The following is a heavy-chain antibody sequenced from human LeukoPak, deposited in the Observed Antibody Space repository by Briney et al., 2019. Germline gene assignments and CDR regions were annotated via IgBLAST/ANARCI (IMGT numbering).Heavy chain of an antibody. V-gene: IGHV1-18*01. D-gene: IGHD2-21*02. CDR2: ISTDKADT. CDR3: VRDCASDCSIKGHYFFDL. Sequence: ASVSVSCKASGYTFTKYGLTWVRQAPGQGREWVGWISTDKADTYYAQNYQGRVTITIDTSTSTAYMELRSLTSDDTAVYYCVRDCASDCSIKGHYFFDLWGRGTLVTVSS. CDR1: GYTFTKYG. J-gene: IGHJ2*01.